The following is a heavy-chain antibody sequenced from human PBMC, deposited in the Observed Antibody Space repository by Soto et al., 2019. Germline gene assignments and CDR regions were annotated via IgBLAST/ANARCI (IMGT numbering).Heavy chain of an antibody. CDR3: ARLPIASTYYYGMDV. Sequence: QVQLQESGPGLVKPSETLSLTCTVSGGSISSYYWSWIRQPPGKGLEWIGYIYYSGSTNYNPSLKSRVTISVDTSKNQCSLKLSSVTAADTAVYYCARLPIASTYYYGMDVWGQGTTVTVSS. CDR2: IYYSGST. V-gene: IGHV4-59*01. CDR1: GGSISSYY. D-gene: IGHD6-13*01. J-gene: IGHJ6*02.